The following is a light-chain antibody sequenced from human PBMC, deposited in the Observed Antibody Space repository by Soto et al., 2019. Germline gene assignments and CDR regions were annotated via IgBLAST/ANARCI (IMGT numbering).Light chain of an antibody. CDR2: AAS. CDR3: QHTFNSPPWT. J-gene: IGKJ1*01. CDR1: QSISSY. Sequence: DIQMTQSTSSLSASVGDRVTITCRASQSISSYLNWYQQKPGKAPKVLIYAASSLQSGVPSRFSGSGSGTDFTLTISSLQSEDFASYFCQHTFNSPPWTFGQGTKVDIK. V-gene: IGKV1-39*01.